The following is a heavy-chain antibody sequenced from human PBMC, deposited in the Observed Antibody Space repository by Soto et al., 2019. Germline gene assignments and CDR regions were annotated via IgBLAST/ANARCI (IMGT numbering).Heavy chain of an antibody. J-gene: IGHJ4*02. CDR1: GGTFSSYT. CDR3: ARDHSIRFVAAAGSALSY. V-gene: IGHV1-69*08. Sequence: QVQLVQSGAEVKKPGSSVKVTCKASGGTFSSYTISWVRQAPGQGLEWVGRIIPILGIANYAQKFQGRVTITADKSTSTAYMELSSLRSEDTAVYYCARDHSIRFVAAAGSALSYWGQGTLVTVSS. CDR2: IIPILGIA. D-gene: IGHD6-13*01.